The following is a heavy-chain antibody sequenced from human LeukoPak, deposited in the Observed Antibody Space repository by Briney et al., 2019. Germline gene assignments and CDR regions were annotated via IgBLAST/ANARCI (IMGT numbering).Heavy chain of an antibody. D-gene: IGHD3-22*01. J-gene: IGHJ4*02. CDR3: ARDSHQTYYYDSSGYYLPDY. CDR2: INPSGGST. V-gene: IGHV1-46*01. CDR1: GYTFTSYY. Sequence: PGGSLRLSCAASGYTFTSYYMHWVRQAPGQGLEWMGIINPSGGSTSYAQKFQGRVTMTRDTSTSTVYMELSSLRSEDTAVYYCARDSHQTYYYDSSGYYLPDYWGQGTLVTVSS.